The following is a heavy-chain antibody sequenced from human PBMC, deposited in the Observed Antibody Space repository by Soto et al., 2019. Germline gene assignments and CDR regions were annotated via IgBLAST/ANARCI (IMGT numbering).Heavy chain of an antibody. V-gene: IGHV4-30-4*01. CDR2: IYYSGST. CDR3: ARAYDYSYYFDY. CDR1: GGSISSGDYY. J-gene: IGHJ4*02. Sequence: SETLSLTCTVSGGSISSGDYYWSWIRQPPGKGLEWIGYIYYSGSTYYNPSLKSRVTMSVDTSKNQFSLKLSSVTAADTAVYYCARAYDYSYYFDYWGQGTLVTVSS. D-gene: IGHD3-16*01.